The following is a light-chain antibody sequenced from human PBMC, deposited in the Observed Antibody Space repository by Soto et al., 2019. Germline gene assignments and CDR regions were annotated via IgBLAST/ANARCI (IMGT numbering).Light chain of an antibody. J-gene: IGKJ1*01. CDR3: QQRSNWPT. CDR1: PSVSTY. CDR2: DAS. V-gene: IGKV3-11*01. Sequence: EIVLTQSPATLSLSPGERATLSCRSSPSVSTYLAWYKQKPGQAPRLLIYDASLRATGIPARFSGSGSGTDFTLTIRSLEPEDFAVYYCQQRSNWPTFGQGTKVDIK.